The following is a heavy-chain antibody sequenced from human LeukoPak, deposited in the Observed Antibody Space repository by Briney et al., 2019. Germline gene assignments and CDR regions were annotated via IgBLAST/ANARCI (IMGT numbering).Heavy chain of an antibody. CDR1: GFIFSSSW. D-gene: IGHD6-25*01. CDR3: ARACGAATYDY. Sequence: GGSLRLSCAASGFIFSSSWMGWVRQAPGKGLEWVANIKTDGSDKYYVDYVKGPFTIARDNAKNSLYLQMNSLRAEDTAVYFCARACGAATYDYWGEGNLVTVSS. J-gene: IGHJ4*02. CDR2: IKTDGSDK. V-gene: IGHV3-7*01.